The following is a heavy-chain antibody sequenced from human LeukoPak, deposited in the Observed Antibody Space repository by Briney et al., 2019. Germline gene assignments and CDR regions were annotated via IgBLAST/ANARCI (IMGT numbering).Heavy chain of an antibody. CDR2: ISASGDNT. CDR3: AKGYYGSGTYGWFDP. J-gene: IGHJ5*02. V-gene: IGHV3-23*01. D-gene: IGHD3-10*01. CDR1: GFTFSSYG. Sequence: PGGSLRLSCAASGFTFSSYGMSWVRQAPGKGLEWVSTISASGDNTYYADSVKGRFTISRDNSKKKLYLQMNSLRAEDTAVYYCAKGYYGSGTYGWFDPWGQETLVTVSS.